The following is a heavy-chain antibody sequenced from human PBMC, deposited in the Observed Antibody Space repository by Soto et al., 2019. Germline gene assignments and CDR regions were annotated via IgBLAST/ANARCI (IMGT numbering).Heavy chain of an antibody. J-gene: IGHJ4*02. D-gene: IGHD3-9*01. CDR2: ISSSSSYI. CDR3: AREPRQYYDILTDYFDY. V-gene: IGHV3-21*01. Sequence: GGSLRPSCAASGFTFSSYSMNWVRQAPGRGLEWVSSISSSSSYIYYADSVKGRFTISRDNAKNSLYLQMNSLRAEDTAVYYCAREPRQYYDILTDYFDYWGQGTMVTVYS. CDR1: GFTFSSYS.